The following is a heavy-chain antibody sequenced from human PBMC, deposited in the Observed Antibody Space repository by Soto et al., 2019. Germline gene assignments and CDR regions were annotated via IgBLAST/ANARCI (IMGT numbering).Heavy chain of an antibody. CDR3: ARRYGDSFDY. J-gene: IGHJ4*02. Sequence: QVQLQESGPGLVKPSETLSLTCTVSGGSISSYYWSWIRQPPGKGLEWIGYIYYSGRTNYNPSLKSLVTISVDPSKNQFSLKLSSVTAADTAVYYCARRYGDSFDYWGQGTLVTVSS. D-gene: IGHD3-10*01. V-gene: IGHV4-59*08. CDR1: GGSISSYY. CDR2: IYYSGRT.